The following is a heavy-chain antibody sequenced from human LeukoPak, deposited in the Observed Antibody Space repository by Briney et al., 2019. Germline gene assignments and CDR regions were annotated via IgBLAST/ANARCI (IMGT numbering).Heavy chain of an antibody. V-gene: IGHV3-66*01. CDR2: IYSGGST. CDR3: ARDRRYYGSGSCDY. CDR1: GFTVSSNY. Sequence: GGSLRLSCAASGFTVSSNYMRWVRQAPGKGLEWVSVIYSGGSTYYADSVKGRFTISRDNSKNTLYLQMNGRRAEDRAVYYCARDRRYYGSGSCDYWGQGTLVTVSS. J-gene: IGHJ4*02. D-gene: IGHD3-10*01.